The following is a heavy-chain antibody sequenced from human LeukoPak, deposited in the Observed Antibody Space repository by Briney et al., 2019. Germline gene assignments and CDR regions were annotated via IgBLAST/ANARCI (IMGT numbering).Heavy chain of an antibody. CDR2: INPSGGST. Sequence: ASVKVSCKASGYTFTSYYMHWVRQAPGQGLEWMGIINPSGGSTSYAQKFQGRVTMTRDTSTSTVYMELSSLRSEDTAVYYCARGTATTVVTPEYAFYIWGQGTMVTVSS. D-gene: IGHD4-23*01. CDR1: GYTFTSYY. CDR3: ARGTATTVVTPEYAFYI. V-gene: IGHV1-46*01. J-gene: IGHJ3*02.